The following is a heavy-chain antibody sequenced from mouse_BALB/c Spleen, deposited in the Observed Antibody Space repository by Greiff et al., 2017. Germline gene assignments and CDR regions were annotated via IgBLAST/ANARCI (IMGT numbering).Heavy chain of an antibody. CDR1: GYTFTRYT. J-gene: IGHJ3*01. CDR3: ARDLSYGSSYWFAY. D-gene: IGHD1-1*01. V-gene: IGHV1-4*02. Sequence: VTLLESAAELARPGASVKMSCKASGYTFTRYTMHWVKQRPGQGLEWIGYINPSSGYTEYNQKFKDKTTLTADKSSSTAYMQLSSLTSEDSAVYYCARDLSYGSSYWFAYWGQGTLVTVAA. CDR2: INPSSGYT.